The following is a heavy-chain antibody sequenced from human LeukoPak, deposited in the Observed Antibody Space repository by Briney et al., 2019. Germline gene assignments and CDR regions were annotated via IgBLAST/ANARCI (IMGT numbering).Heavy chain of an antibody. CDR1: GFTFTDYW. CDR3: ARGGLNFDAFDI. J-gene: IGHJ3*02. V-gene: IGHV3-7*01. D-gene: IGHD1-7*01. CDR2: IRQDGGEK. Sequence: PGGSLRLSCAVSGFTFTDYWMNWVRQAPGKGLEWVASIRQDGGEKSYVDSVKGRFTISRDNAKNSLYLQMNSLRAGDTAVYYCARGGLNFDAFDIWGQGTMVTVSS.